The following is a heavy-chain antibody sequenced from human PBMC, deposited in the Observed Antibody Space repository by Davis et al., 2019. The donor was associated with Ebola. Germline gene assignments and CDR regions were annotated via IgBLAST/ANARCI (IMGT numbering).Heavy chain of an antibody. Sequence: SETLSLTCAVYGGSFSGYYWSWIRQPPGKGLEWIGEINHSGSTNYNPSLTSRVTISVDTSKNQFSLKLSSVTAADTAVYYCARSRGYSYGYGIWSRDTAMDYNWFDPWGQGTLVTVSS. V-gene: IGHV4-34*01. CDR3: ARSRGYSYGYGIWSRDTAMDYNWFDP. CDR1: GGSFSGYY. CDR2: INHSGST. D-gene: IGHD5-18*01. J-gene: IGHJ5*02.